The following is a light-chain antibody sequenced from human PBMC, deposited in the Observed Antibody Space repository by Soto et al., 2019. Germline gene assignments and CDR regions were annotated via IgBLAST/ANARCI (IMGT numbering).Light chain of an antibody. V-gene: IGKV3-20*01. CDR1: QSIINNY. CDR3: QQYGTSPLMYT. J-gene: IGKJ2*01. CDR2: GAS. Sequence: ESVSTQSPGSLSLSPGETATLSCRASQSIINNYLAWYQQKPGQAPRLLIYGASIRATGVPDRFSGSGSGTDFTLTITRLEAEDFAVYYCQQYGTSPLMYTFGQGTKLGVK.